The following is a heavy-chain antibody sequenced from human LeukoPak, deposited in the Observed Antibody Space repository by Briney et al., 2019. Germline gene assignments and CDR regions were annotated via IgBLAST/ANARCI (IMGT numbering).Heavy chain of an antibody. D-gene: IGHD3-10*01. V-gene: IGHV1-69*05. CDR3: ATSESGRSWDWFAP. Sequence: SVKVSCKASGGSFRTYPISWVRQAPGQGLEWMGGLTQLFRRTNYTQKFQGRLTITTDESSSTAYMELSDLRSDDTAVYYCATSESGRSWDWFAPWGQGTLVTVSS. CDR2: LTQLFRRT. J-gene: IGHJ5*02. CDR1: GGSFRTYP.